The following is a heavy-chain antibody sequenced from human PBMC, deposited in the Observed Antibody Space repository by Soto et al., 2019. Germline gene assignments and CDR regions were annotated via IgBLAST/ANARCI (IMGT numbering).Heavy chain of an antibody. J-gene: IGHJ5*02. CDR1: GGSIRSEANF. D-gene: IGHD6-6*01. CDR2: ISYTGRT. CDR3: ARGSFSSSSSWFDP. Sequence: PSETLSLTCTVSGGSIRSEANFWSWIRQLPGRGLEWIGYISYTGRTYYTPSLNSRLTISLDTSKNLFSLRLSAVTAADTAVYFCARGSFSSSSSWFDPWGQGTLVTVSS. V-gene: IGHV4-31*03.